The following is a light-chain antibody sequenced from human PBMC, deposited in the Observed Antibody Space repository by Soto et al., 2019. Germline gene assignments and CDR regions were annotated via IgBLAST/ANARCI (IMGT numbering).Light chain of an antibody. Sequence: ATQFTQSPSSLSASVGDRVTITCRASQGISTLFAWYQQKPGKAPKLLIYDAATLESGVPSRFSGSGSGTDFALTISSLQPEDFATYYCQQFFDYPLTFGGGTKVDIK. CDR2: DAA. CDR3: QQFFDYPLT. V-gene: IGKV1D-13*01. CDR1: QGISTL. J-gene: IGKJ4*01.